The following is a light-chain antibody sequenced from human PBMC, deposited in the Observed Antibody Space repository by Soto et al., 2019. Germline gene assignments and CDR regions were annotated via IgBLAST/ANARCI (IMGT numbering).Light chain of an antibody. CDR1: SSDVGSYNL. Sequence: QSVLTQPASVSGSPGQSITISCTGTSSDVGSYNLVSWYQQPPGKASKLMIYEGSKRPSGVSNRFSGSKSGNTASLTISGLQAEDEADYYCCSYAGSSTLVFGGGTKLTVL. V-gene: IGLV2-23*01. CDR3: CSYAGSSTLV. CDR2: EGS. J-gene: IGLJ2*01.